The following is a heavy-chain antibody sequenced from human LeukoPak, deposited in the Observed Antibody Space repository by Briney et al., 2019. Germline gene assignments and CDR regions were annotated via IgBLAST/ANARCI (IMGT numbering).Heavy chain of an antibody. CDR3: ARREPAVDY. Sequence: PSETLSLTCPVSGGSISSSSYYWGWIRQPPGKGLEWIGSIYYSGSTYYNPSLKSRVTISVDTSKNQFSLKLSSVTAADTAVYYCARREPAVDYWGQGTLVTVSS. J-gene: IGHJ4*02. V-gene: IGHV4-39*01. CDR2: IYYSGST. CDR1: GGSISSSSYY.